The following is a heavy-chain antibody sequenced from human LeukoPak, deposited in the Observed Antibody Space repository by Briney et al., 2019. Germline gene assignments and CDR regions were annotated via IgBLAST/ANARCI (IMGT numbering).Heavy chain of an antibody. Sequence: GGSLRLSCAPSGFTFSNAWMSWVRQAPGKGREWVGRIKSKTEGGTTDYAAPVKGRFTISRDDSKNTLYLQMNSLTTEDTAAYYCTTRRYYDFWSGYLFGRWGQGTLVTVSS. CDR3: TTRRYYDFWSGYLFGR. D-gene: IGHD3-3*01. V-gene: IGHV3-15*01. CDR2: IKSKTEGGTT. CDR1: GFTFSNAW. J-gene: IGHJ4*02.